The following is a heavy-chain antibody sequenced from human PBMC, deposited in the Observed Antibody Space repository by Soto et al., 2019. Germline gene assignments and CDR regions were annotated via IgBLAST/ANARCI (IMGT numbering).Heavy chain of an antibody. Sequence: QVQLVQSGAEVKKPGASVKVSCKASGYTFTSYDIHWVRQATGQGLEWMGWMNPNSGNTGYAQKFQGRVTMTRNTSITTAYMELSSLRFEDTAVYFCARILSLQLKREFDYWGRGTLVTVSS. CDR2: MNPNSGNT. J-gene: IGHJ4*02. D-gene: IGHD1-1*01. V-gene: IGHV1-8*01. CDR3: ARILSLQLKREFDY. CDR1: GYTFTSYD.